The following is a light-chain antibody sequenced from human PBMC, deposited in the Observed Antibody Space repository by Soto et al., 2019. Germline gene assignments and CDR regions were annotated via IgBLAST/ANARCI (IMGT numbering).Light chain of an antibody. CDR2: DVS. CDR3: CSYASSTSYV. CDR1: SSDVGGYNY. V-gene: IGLV2-14*01. J-gene: IGLJ1*01. Sequence: QSVLTQPASVSGSPGQSITISCTGTSSDVGGYNYVSWYQQHPGKAPKLIIYDVSNRPSGVSNRFSGSKSGSTASLTISGLQAEDEADYYCCSYASSTSYVFGTGTKVTVL.